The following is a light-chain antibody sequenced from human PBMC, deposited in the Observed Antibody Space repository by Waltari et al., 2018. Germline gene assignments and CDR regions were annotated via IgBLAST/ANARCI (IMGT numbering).Light chain of an antibody. CDR1: SGIDVGTYN. J-gene: IGLJ3*02. V-gene: IGLV5-45*03. CDR3: MIWYSSAWV. Sequence: QAVLTQPSSLSASPGASASLTCTLRSGIDVGTYNIYWFQPGPGSPPQYLLRYKSDSDKQQGSGVPSRFSGSKDASANAGILLISGLQSDDEADYHCMIWYSSAWVFGGGTKLTVL. CDR2: YKSDSDK.